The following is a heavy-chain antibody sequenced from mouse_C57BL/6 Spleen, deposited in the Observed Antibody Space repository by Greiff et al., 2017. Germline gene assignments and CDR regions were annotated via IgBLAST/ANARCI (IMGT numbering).Heavy chain of an antibody. CDR3: TRRIGYSSSYYAMDY. D-gene: IGHD1-1*01. V-gene: IGHV1-61*01. CDR1: GYTFTSYW. J-gene: IGHJ4*01. Sequence: QVQLQQPGAELVRPGSSVKLSCKASGYTFTSYWMDWVKQRPGQGLEWIGNIYPSDSETHYNQKFKDKATLTVDKSSSTAYMQLSSLTSEDSAVYYCTRRIGYSSSYYAMDYWGQGTSVTVSS. CDR2: IYPSDSET.